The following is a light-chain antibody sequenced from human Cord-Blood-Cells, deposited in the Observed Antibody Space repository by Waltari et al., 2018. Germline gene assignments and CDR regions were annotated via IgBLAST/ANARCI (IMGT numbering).Light chain of an antibody. CDR2: YAS. J-gene: IGKJ3*01. CDR1: QSVSSY. CDR3: QQRSNWPPFT. V-gene: IGKV3-11*01. Sequence: EIVLTQSPATLSLSPGERATLSCRASQSVSSYLAWYQQKPGQAPRLLIYYASNSATGIPARFSGSGSGKDFTLTISSLEPEDFAVYYCQQRSNWPPFTFGPGTKVDIK.